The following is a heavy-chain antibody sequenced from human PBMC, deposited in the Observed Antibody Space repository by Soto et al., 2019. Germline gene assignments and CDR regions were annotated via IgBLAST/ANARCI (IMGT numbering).Heavy chain of an antibody. CDR2: ISGRSSDT. Sequence: GGSLILSCATFGFTFRNFAMSWFRQASGKGLEWVSSISGRSSDTYYADSVKVRFTISRDSSENTLILQMNSLRVEDTAVYYCAKEVLGKFDFESWGQGT. J-gene: IGHJ4*02. CDR1: GFTFRNFA. V-gene: IGHV3-23*01. CDR3: AKEVLGKFDFES. D-gene: IGHD2-8*01.